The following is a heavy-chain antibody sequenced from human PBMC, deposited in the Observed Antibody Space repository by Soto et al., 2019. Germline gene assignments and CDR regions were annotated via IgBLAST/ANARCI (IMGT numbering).Heavy chain of an antibody. CDR3: ARGGSDDFWSGYYQAGYYGMDV. D-gene: IGHD3-3*01. J-gene: IGHJ6*02. CDR1: GYTFTSYG. Sequence: AASVKVSCKASGYTFTSYGISWVRQAPGQGLEWMGWISAYNGNTNYAQKLQGRVTMTTDTSTSTAYMELRSLRSDDTAVYYCARGGSDDFWSGYYQAGYYGMDVWGQGTTVTVSS. CDR2: ISAYNGNT. V-gene: IGHV1-18*04.